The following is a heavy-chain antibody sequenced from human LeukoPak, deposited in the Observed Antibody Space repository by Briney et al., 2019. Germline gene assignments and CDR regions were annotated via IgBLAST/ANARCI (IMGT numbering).Heavy chain of an antibody. CDR3: AKRSDYGDYGPYYFDY. J-gene: IGHJ4*02. V-gene: IGHV3-23*01. Sequence: GGSLRLSCAASGFTFSSYAMSWVRQAPGKGLEWVSAISGSGGSTYYADSVKGRFTISRDNSKNTLYLQMNSLRAEDTAVYYCAKRSDYGDYGPYYFDYWGQGTLVTVSS. D-gene: IGHD4-17*01. CDR2: ISGSGGST. CDR1: GFTFSSYA.